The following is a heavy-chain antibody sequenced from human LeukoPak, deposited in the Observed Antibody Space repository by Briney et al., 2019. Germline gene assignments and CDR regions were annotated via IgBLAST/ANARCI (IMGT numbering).Heavy chain of an antibody. Sequence: PGGSLRLSCAASGFSFSEYYMSWIRQAPGKGLEWVSCISSGSSYTNYTDPVKGRFTISRDNAKRSLYLQMNSLTAEDTAVYYCARSGGTYGWFDPWGQGTLVTVSS. J-gene: IGHJ5*02. CDR1: GFSFSEYY. D-gene: IGHD1-26*01. V-gene: IGHV3-11*03. CDR2: ISSGSSYT. CDR3: ARSGGTYGWFDP.